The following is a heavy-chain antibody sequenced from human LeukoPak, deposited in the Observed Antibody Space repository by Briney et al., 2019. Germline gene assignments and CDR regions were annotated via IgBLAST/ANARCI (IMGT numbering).Heavy chain of an antibody. V-gene: IGHV3-7*04. CDR2: IKHDGSVK. Sequence: PGGSLRLSCTASGFSFSTFWMNWGRQAPGKGLEWVANIKHDGSVKYYVDSVKGRFTISRENAMQSLYLQMNSLRAEDTAVYYCAGGVSYWGRGTLVTVSS. CDR3: AGGVSY. J-gene: IGHJ4*02. CDR1: GFSFSTFW.